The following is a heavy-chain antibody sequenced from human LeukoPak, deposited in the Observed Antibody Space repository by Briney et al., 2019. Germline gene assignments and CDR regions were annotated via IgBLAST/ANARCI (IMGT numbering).Heavy chain of an antibody. CDR3: AREAVAFYYYGMDV. Sequence: PSETLSLTCAVYGGSFSGCYWSWIRQPPGKGLEWIGEINHSGSTNYNPSLKSRVTISVDTSKNQFSLKLSSVTAADTAVYYCAREAVAFYYYGMDVWGQGTTVTVSS. CDR1: GGSFSGCY. V-gene: IGHV4-34*01. J-gene: IGHJ6*02. D-gene: IGHD2-15*01. CDR2: INHSGST.